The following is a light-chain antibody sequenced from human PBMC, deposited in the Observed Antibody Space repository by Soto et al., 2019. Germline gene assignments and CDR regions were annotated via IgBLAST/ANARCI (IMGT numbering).Light chain of an antibody. CDR3: QQVNSYPIT. J-gene: IGKJ5*01. CDR1: QSISRY. Sequence: DIQMTQSPSSLSASVGDRVTITCRTSQSISRYLNWYQQKPGRAPKLLIYGASTLESGVPSRFSGSGSGTDFTLTITRLQPEDFATYYCQQVNSYPITFGQGTRLEIK. CDR2: GAS. V-gene: IGKV1-9*01.